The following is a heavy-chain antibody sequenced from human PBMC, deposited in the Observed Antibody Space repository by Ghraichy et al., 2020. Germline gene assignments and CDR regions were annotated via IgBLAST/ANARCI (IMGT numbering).Heavy chain of an antibody. J-gene: IGHJ4*02. CDR2: ISAYNGNT. CDR3: ARDLYLEYSSTLDY. Sequence: ASVKVSCKASGYTFTSYGISWVRQAPGQGLEWMGWISAYNGNTNYAQKLQGRVTMTTDTSTSTAYMELRSLRSDDTAVYYCARDLYLEYSSTLDYWGQGTLVTVSS. D-gene: IGHD6-6*01. CDR1: GYTFTSYG. V-gene: IGHV1-18*01.